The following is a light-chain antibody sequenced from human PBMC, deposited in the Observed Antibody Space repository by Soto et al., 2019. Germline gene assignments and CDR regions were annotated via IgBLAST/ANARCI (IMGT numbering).Light chain of an antibody. CDR1: SSDVGGYNH. J-gene: IGLJ1*01. CDR2: EVS. Sequence: SALTQPASVSGSPGQSITISCTGTSSDVGGYNHVSWYQQHPGEAPKHMIYEVSDRPSGVSNRFSGSKSGNTASLTISGLQSEDGADYFCCSYTSTSTRDFGTGTKVTVL. V-gene: IGLV2-14*01. CDR3: CSYTSTSTRD.